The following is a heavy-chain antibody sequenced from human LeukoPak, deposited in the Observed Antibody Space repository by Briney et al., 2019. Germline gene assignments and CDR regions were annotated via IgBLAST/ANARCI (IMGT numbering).Heavy chain of an antibody. J-gene: IGHJ3*02. Sequence: SETLSLTCTVSGGSISSGGYYWSWIRQHPGKGLEWIGYIYYSGSTYYNPSLKSRVTISVDTSKNQLSLKLSSVTAADTAVYYCASLFCGGDCYSFDDAFDIWGQGTMVTVSS. D-gene: IGHD2-21*02. V-gene: IGHV4-31*03. CDR1: GGSISSGGYY. CDR3: ASLFCGGDCYSFDDAFDI. CDR2: IYYSGST.